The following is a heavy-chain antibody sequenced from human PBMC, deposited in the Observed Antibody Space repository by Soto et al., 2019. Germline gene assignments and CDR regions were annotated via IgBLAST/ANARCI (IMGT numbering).Heavy chain of an antibody. D-gene: IGHD1-26*01. Sequence: PGGSLRLSCAASGFTFSNYAVTWVRQAPGKGLEWVSTISGSGGSTYYADSVKGRFTISRDNSKNTLYLQMNSLRAEDTAVYYCAKDPIVGATPGYYYGMDVWGQGTTVTVSS. V-gene: IGHV3-23*01. CDR1: GFTFSNYA. CDR3: AKDPIVGATPGYYYGMDV. CDR2: ISGSGGST. J-gene: IGHJ6*02.